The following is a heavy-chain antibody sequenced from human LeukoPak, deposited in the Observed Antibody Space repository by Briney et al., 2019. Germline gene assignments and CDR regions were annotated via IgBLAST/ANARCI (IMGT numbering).Heavy chain of an antibody. J-gene: IGHJ6*03. V-gene: IGHV4-39*01. Sequence: PSETLSLAWPVSGRSMGSSSYDCGWIREPPGNGLEWFGRIYYSGSTYYDPSLKSRVTISVDTSKNQFSLKLSSVTAADTAVYYCARYCSSTSCPLGDQYYMDVWGKGTTVTISS. CDR1: GRSMGSSSYD. D-gene: IGHD2-2*01. CDR2: IYYSGST. CDR3: ARYCSSTSCPLGDQYYMDV.